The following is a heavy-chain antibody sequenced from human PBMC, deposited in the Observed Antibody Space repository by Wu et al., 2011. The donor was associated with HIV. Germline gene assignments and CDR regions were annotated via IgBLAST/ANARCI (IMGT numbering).Heavy chain of an antibody. CDR1: GGTFSNYA. J-gene: IGHJ4*02. Sequence: QVQLVQSGAEVKKPGSSVKVSCKASGGTFSNYAIRWVRLVPGQGLEWMGGLIPISGTANYAQKFQGRVTITTDESTTTAYLELSSLRSEDTAVYYCALRTRAGSGSDYWGQGTRGHRLL. CDR3: ALRTRAGSGSDY. CDR2: LIPISGTA. V-gene: IGHV1-69*05. D-gene: IGHD3-10*01.